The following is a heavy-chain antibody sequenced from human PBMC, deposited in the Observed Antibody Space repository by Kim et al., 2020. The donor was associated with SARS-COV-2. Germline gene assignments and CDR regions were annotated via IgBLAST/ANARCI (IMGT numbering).Heavy chain of an antibody. CDR3: ARVGAAALIGYFDY. CDR2: INHSGST. J-gene: IGHJ4*02. V-gene: IGHV4-34*01. D-gene: IGHD6-13*01. Sequence: SETLSLTCAVYGGSFSGYYWSWIRQPPGKGLEWIGEINHSGSTNYNPSLKSRVTISVDTSKNQFSLKLSSVTAADTAVYYCARVGAAALIGYFDYWGQGTLVTVSS. CDR1: GGSFSGYY.